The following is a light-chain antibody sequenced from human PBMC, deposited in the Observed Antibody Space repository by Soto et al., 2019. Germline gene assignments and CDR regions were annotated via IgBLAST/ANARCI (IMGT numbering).Light chain of an antibody. V-gene: IGKV1-5*01. Sequence: DIQLTQSPSILSASGGDRVTITCRASQSIANRLAWYQQKLGKTPKLLIYGASILESGVPSRFSGSGSGTEFTLTINSLQTDEFATYYCQQYNRSYTFGQGTKLEIK. J-gene: IGKJ2*01. CDR2: GAS. CDR3: QQYNRSYT. CDR1: QSIANR.